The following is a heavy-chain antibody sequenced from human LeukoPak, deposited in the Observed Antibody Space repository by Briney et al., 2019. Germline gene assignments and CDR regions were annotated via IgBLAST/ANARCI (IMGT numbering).Heavy chain of an antibody. V-gene: IGHV1-8*01. CDR2: MNPNSGNT. CDR3: TRRFSGRRYT. Sequence: ASVKVSCKASGYTFTSCGINWWRQATGQGLEWMGWMNPNSGNTGYGQSFQGRITMTRDNSIGTAYMELNNLTSEDTAMYYCTRRFSGRRYTWGQGTLVIVSA. D-gene: IGHD5-12*01. CDR1: GYTFTSCG. J-gene: IGHJ4*02.